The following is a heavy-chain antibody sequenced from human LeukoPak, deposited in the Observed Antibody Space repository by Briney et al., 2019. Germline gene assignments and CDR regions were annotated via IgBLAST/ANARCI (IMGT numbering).Heavy chain of an antibody. D-gene: IGHD3-10*01. CDR1: GGSITSSAYY. J-gene: IGHJ4*02. V-gene: IGHV4-39*01. Sequence: SETLSLTCTVSGGSITSSAYYWGWIRQPPGKGLEWIGTIYYTGSTYYNPSLKSQVTISVDTSKNQFSLKLSSVTATDTAVYYCARWFGKTLAGVYWGEGTLVTVSS. CDR2: IYYTGST. CDR3: ARWFGKTLAGVY.